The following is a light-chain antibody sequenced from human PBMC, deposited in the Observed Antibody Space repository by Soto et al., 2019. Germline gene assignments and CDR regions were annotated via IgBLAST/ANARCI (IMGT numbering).Light chain of an antibody. CDR3: QHYNGYSNP. Sequence: DIQMTQSPSSLSASVGDRVTITCQASQSIDNWLAWYQQKPGKAPQLLIYDASRVKTGVPSRFTASGPGTEFTLTINTLQADDSATYFCQHYNGYSNPFGPGTKVDIK. CDR1: QSIDNW. CDR2: DAS. V-gene: IGKV1-5*01. J-gene: IGKJ2*01.